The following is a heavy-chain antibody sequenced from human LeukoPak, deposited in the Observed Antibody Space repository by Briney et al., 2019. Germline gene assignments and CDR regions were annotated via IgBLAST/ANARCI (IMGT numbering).Heavy chain of an antibody. V-gene: IGHV4-34*01. CDR3: ARGARGDSSGWYGLSWFDP. CDR1: GGSFSGYY. J-gene: IGHJ5*02. Sequence: PSETLSLTCAVYGGSFSGYYWSWIRQPPGKGLEWIGEINHSGSTNYNPSLKSRVTISVDTSKNQFSLKLSSVTAADTAVYYCARGARGDSSGWYGLSWFDPWGQGTLVTVPS. CDR2: INHSGST. D-gene: IGHD6-19*01.